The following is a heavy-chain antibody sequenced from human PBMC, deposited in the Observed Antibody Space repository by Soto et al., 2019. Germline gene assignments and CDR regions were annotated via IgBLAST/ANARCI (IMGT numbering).Heavy chain of an antibody. CDR1: GYTLTELS. Sequence: ASVKVSCKVSGYTLTELSMHWVRQAPGKGLEWMGGFDPEDGETIYAQKFQGRVTVTEDTSTDTAYMELSSLRSEDTAVYYCATATHYCSSTSCYRGYYYYGMDVWGQGTTVTVSS. V-gene: IGHV1-24*01. CDR2: FDPEDGET. D-gene: IGHD2-2*01. J-gene: IGHJ6*02. CDR3: ATATHYCSSTSCYRGYYYYGMDV.